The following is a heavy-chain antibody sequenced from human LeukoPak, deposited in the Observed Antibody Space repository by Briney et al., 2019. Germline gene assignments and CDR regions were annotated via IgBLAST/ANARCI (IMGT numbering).Heavy chain of an antibody. V-gene: IGHV3-73*01. J-gene: IGHJ5*02. Sequence: PGGSLRLSCAASGFTFSGSAIHWVRQSSGGGLEWVGQIEKKDKGYATATAYAASVKGRFTISRDDSINTAYLQMKSLKAEDTALYYCTRDSGTYSWFDPWGQGTLVTVSS. D-gene: IGHD1-26*01. CDR2: IEKKDKGYATAT. CDR3: TRDSGTYSWFDP. CDR1: GFTFSGSA.